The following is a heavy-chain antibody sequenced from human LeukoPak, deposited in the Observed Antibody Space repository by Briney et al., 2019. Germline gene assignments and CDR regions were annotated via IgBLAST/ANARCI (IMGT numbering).Heavy chain of an antibody. D-gene: IGHD7-27*01. Sequence: ASVKVSCNASGYTFTGYYMHWVRPAPGQGLGWMGSINPNRGGTNYAQKFQGRVTMTRDTSISTAYMELSRLRSDDAAVYYCAREGRLGKSRLFDYWGQGTLVTVSS. CDR3: AREGRLGKSRLFDY. J-gene: IGHJ4*02. CDR2: INPNRGGT. CDR1: GYTFTGYY. V-gene: IGHV1-2*02.